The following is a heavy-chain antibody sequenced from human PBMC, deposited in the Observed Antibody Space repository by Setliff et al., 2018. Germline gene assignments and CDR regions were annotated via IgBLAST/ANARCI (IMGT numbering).Heavy chain of an antibody. J-gene: IGHJ6*03. CDR3: ARAPPNRYSGSYEYFYMDV. Sequence: PSETLSLTCTVSGGSINNYYWSWIRQSPGKGLEWIGYIDTSGSTTYNPSLKSRVTLSVDTSKNQFSLKVSSVTAADTAVYYCARAPPNRYSGSYEYFYMDVWGKGTTVTVSS. D-gene: IGHD1-26*01. V-gene: IGHV4-4*08. CDR2: IDTSGST. CDR1: GGSINNYY.